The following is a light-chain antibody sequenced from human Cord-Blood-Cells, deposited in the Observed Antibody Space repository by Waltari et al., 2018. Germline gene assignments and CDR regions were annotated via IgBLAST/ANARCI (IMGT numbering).Light chain of an antibody. J-gene: IGKJ5*01. CDR1: QSVSSN. Sequence: IVMSQSPATLSVSAGERATLPCRASQSVSSNLAWYQEKPGHAPRLLIYGASTRATGIPARLSGSGSGTEFSLTISSLQSEDFAVYYCQQYNNWPPITFGQGTRLEIK. CDR2: GAS. CDR3: QQYNNWPPIT. V-gene: IGKV3-15*01.